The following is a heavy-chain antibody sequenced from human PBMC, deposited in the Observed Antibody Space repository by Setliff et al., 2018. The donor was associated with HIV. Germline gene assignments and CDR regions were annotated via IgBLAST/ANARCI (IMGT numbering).Heavy chain of an antibody. CDR2: IYYTGST. D-gene: IGHD1-1*01. V-gene: IGHV4-59*01. CDR3: AREDGSNSHDTFEI. CDR1: GGSISNDY. Sequence: SETLSLTCTVSGGSISNDYWHWIRQSPGRGLEWIGYIYYTGSTNYNPSLKSRVAMSVDSSNHQFSLKMTSVTPADTAIYYCAREDGSNSHDTFEIWGQGILVTVSS. J-gene: IGHJ3*02.